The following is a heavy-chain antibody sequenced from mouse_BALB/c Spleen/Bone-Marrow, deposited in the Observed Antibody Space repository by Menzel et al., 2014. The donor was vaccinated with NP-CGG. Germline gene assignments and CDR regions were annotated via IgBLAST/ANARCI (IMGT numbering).Heavy chain of an antibody. V-gene: IGHV1S29*02. D-gene: IGHD1-2*01. CDR3: ARATTAEFAY. Sequence: EVQLQQSGPELVKTWASVKISCKASGYTFTDYNMHWVKQSHGKSLEWIGYIYPYNGGTGYNQKFKSKATLTVDTSSSTEYMEPGSLPSEVSAVCYCARATTAEFAYWGQGTLGTIS. J-gene: IGHJ3*01. CDR2: IYPYNGGT. CDR1: GYTFTDYN.